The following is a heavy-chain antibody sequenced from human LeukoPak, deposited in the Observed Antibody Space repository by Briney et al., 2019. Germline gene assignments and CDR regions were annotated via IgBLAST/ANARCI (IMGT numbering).Heavy chain of an antibody. J-gene: IGHJ4*02. CDR1: GFTFGTYG. CDR3: AKDMWGDGYKFDS. D-gene: IGHD5-24*01. V-gene: IGHV3-23*01. CDR2: ISASGGST. Sequence: GGSLRPSCAASGFTFGTYGMSWVRQAPGKGLEWVSGISASGGSTFYADSVKGRFTISRDNSKNMLYLQMNNVRTEDTALYYCAKDMWGDGYKFDSWGQGTPVTVSS.